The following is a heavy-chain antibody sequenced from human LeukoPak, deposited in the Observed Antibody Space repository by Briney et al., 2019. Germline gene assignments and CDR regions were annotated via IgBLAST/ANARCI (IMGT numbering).Heavy chain of an antibody. CDR1: GGSIINYY. J-gene: IGHJ4*02. CDR2: IHYSGTT. CDR3: ARGYSYVPY. D-gene: IGHD5-18*01. V-gene: IGHV4-59*01. Sequence: SETLSLTCTVSGGSIINYYWTWIRQPPGRGLEWIGQIHYSGTTNYNPSLNSRVTMSVDTSKKEFSLKLTSVAAADTAVYYCARGYSYVPYWGQGTLVTVSS.